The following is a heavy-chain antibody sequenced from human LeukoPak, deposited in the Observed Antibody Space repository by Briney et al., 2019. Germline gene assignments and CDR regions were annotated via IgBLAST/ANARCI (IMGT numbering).Heavy chain of an antibody. Sequence: GGSLRLSCTASGFTFSTYAMHWVRQAPGKGLDWVTLISYDGINKYYADSVKGRFTISRDNSKNTLYLQMNTLRAEDTAVYFCARDLNYAHDYWGQGALVTVSS. J-gene: IGHJ4*02. CDR1: GFTFSTYA. V-gene: IGHV3-30-3*01. CDR2: ISYDGINK. D-gene: IGHD2-2*01. CDR3: ARDLNYAHDY.